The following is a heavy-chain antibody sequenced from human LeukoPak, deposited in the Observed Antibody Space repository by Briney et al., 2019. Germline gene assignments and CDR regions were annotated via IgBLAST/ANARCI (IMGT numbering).Heavy chain of an antibody. CDR2: VYYVGSP. J-gene: IGHJ6*02. V-gene: IGHV4-39*01. D-gene: IGHD5-24*01. CDR1: GDSISSGHAY. CDR3: ARMTIRKRAMDV. Sequence: PSETLSLTCSVSGDSISSGHAYWGWIRQSPWKGLEWLGNVYYVGSPHYNPSLNSGRVTISVDTSKNQFSLKLASVTAEDTAVYYCARMTIRKRAMDVWGQGTTVTVSS.